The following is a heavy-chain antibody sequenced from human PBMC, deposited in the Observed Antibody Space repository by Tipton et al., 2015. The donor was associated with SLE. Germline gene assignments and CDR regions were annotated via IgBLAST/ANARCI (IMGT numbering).Heavy chain of an antibody. CDR2: TSPSGNS. CDR1: GDSINSGLYY. V-gene: IGHV4-61*02. D-gene: IGHD2/OR15-2a*01. Sequence: TLSLTCTVSGDSINSGLYYWSWIRQPAGKGLEWIGRTSPSGNSNYNPSLKRRVTISVDTSKNQFSLKLRSVTAADTAVYYCARAKVEETTFKYFFNGLDVWGRGTTVTVS. CDR3: ARAKVEETTFKYFFNGLDV. J-gene: IGHJ6*02.